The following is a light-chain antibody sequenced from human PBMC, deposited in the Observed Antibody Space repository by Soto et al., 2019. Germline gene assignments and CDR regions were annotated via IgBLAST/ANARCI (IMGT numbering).Light chain of an antibody. CDR1: QSISSY. CDR2: AAS. Sequence: DIQMTQSPSSLSASVGDRVTITCRASQSISSYLNWYQQKPGEAPKLLIYAASSLQSGVPSRFSGSGSGTDFTLTISSLQPEDFATYYCQQSYSTPLKFGQGTKVDIK. V-gene: IGKV1-39*01. CDR3: QQSYSTPLK. J-gene: IGKJ1*01.